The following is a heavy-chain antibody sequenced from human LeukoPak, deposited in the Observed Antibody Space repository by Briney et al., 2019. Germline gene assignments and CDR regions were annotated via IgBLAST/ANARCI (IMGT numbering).Heavy chain of an antibody. Sequence: PGGSLRLSCAASGFTFSSYEMNWVRQAPGKGLEWVSYISSSGSTIYYADSVKGRFTISRDNAKNSLYLQIHSLRAEDTAVYYRARDWYNNSDAFDIWGQGTMVTVSS. D-gene: IGHD4-11*01. CDR2: ISSSGSTI. CDR3: ARDWYNNSDAFDI. CDR1: GFTFSSYE. J-gene: IGHJ3*02. V-gene: IGHV3-48*03.